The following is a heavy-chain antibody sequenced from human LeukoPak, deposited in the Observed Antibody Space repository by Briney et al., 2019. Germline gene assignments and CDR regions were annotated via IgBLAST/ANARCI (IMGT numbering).Heavy chain of an antibody. Sequence: SETLSLTCTVSGGSISSYYWSWIRQPPGKGLEWIGHIYYSGSTNYNPSLKSRVTISVDTSKNQFSLKLSSVTAADTAVYYCARDSGDYGDDAFDIWGQGTMVTVSS. D-gene: IGHD4-17*01. CDR2: IYYSGST. CDR3: ARDSGDYGDDAFDI. V-gene: IGHV4-59*01. J-gene: IGHJ3*02. CDR1: GGSISSYY.